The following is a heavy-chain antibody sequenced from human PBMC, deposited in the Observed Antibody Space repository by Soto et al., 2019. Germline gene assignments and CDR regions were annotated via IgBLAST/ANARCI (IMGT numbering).Heavy chain of an antibody. CDR1: GYTLTDYY. Sequence: QVHLVQSGAEVKTPGASVTVSCKTSGYTLTDYYMHWVRQAPGQGLEWMAWINPHTGDTGIAERVQGRVTMTRETSTNTAHMGLTSLTSDDTAIYYCAREGGAATGARREWYLDLWGRGSLVTVSS. CDR3: AREGGAATGARREWYLDL. D-gene: IGHD6-25*01. J-gene: IGHJ2*01. V-gene: IGHV1-2*02. CDR2: INPHTGDT.